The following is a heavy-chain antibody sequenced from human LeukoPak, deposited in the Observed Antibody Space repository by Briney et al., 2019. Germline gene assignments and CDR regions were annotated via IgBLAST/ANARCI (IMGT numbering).Heavy chain of an antibody. CDR2: IYHNGNT. Sequence: PSETLSLTCSVSGYSIRSGYYWGWIRQPPGKGLEWIGTIYHNGNTYYNPSLKSRVTISIDTSKNQFSLKLSSVTAADTAVYYCARYLDYGGNSRVFQHWGQGTLVTVSS. D-gene: IGHD4-23*01. CDR1: GYSIRSGYY. V-gene: IGHV4-38-2*02. J-gene: IGHJ1*01. CDR3: ARYLDYGGNSRVFQH.